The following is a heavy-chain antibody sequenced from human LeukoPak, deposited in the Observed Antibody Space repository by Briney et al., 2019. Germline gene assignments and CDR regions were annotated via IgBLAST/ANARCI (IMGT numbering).Heavy chain of an antibody. Sequence: SETLSLTCTVSGGSFSSYYWSWIRQPPGKGLEWIGYIYYSGSTNYNPSLKSRVTISVDTSKNQFSLTVSSVNAAETAVHYCARDMITMVRGFIYDCFDPWGQGTLVTVSS. J-gene: IGHJ5*02. CDR1: GGSFSSYY. CDR2: IYYSGST. D-gene: IGHD3-10*01. CDR3: ARDMITMVRGFIYDCFDP. V-gene: IGHV4-59*01.